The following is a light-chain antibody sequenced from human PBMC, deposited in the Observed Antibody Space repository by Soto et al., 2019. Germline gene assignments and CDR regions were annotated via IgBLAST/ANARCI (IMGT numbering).Light chain of an antibody. CDR1: QSIINW. CDR2: GAS. J-gene: IGKJ1*01. V-gene: IGKV1-5*01. CDR3: QQYDSFSGT. Sequence: DVQMTQSPSTLSASVGGRVTITCRASQSIINWLAWYQQKPGKAPKLLIYGASSLESGVPSRFSGSGSGTEFTLTITNLQPDDFATYYCQQYDSFSGTFGQRTKVEIE.